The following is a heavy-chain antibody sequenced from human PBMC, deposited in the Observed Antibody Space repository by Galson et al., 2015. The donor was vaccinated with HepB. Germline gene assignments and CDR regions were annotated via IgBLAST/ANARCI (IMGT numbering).Heavy chain of an antibody. Sequence: SLRLSCAASGFTFRNYGMHWVRQAPGKGLEWVAVIWHDGSNKYYADSVKGRFTISRDNSKNTLYLQMNSLRPEDTAVYYCAKDGVFSGYDLDHWGQGILVTVSS. V-gene: IGHV3-33*06. D-gene: IGHD5-12*01. CDR3: AKDGVFSGYDLDH. CDR1: GFTFRNYG. J-gene: IGHJ4*02. CDR2: IWHDGSNK.